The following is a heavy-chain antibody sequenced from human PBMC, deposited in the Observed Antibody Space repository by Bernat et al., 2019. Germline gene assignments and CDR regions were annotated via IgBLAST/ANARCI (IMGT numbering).Heavy chain of an antibody. D-gene: IGHD2-21*02. Sequence: EVRLVESGGGLVQPGGSLRLSCAASGFTFSSYEMNWVRQAPGKGLEWVSYISSSGSTIYYADSVNGRFTISRDNSKNTLYLQMNSLRAEDTAVYYCARDVRTIVVVTATPGDWGQGTLVTVSS. CDR1: GFTFSSYE. J-gene: IGHJ4*02. CDR2: ISSSGSTI. V-gene: IGHV3-48*03. CDR3: ARDVRTIVVVTATPGD.